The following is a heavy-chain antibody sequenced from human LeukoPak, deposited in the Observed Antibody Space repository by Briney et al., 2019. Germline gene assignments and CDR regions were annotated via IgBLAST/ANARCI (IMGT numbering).Heavy chain of an antibody. D-gene: IGHD1-26*01. CDR2: INPSGGST. CDR3: ARVDAGNYYGHDF. Sequence: ASVKVSCKASGYTFTSYHMHWVRQAPGQGLEWMGIINPSGGSTNYAQKFRGRVTMTTDTSTSTAYMELRSLKSDDTAMYYCARVDAGNYYGHDFWGQGTLVTVTS. J-gene: IGHJ4*02. V-gene: IGHV1-46*01. CDR1: GYTFTSYH.